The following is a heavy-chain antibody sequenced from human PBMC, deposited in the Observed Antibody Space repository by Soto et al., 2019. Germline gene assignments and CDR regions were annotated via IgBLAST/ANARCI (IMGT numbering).Heavy chain of an antibody. J-gene: IGHJ4*02. V-gene: IGHV1-18*01. CDR3: ARDTHDFWRGGVFDY. CDR2: ISAYNGNT. D-gene: IGHD3-3*01. CDR1: GYTFTSYG. Sequence: ASVKVSCKASGYTFTSYGISWVRQAPGQGLEWMGWISAYNGNTNYAQKLQGRVTMTTDTSTSTAYMELRSLRSDDTAVYYCARDTHDFWRGGVFDYWGQGTLVTVSS.